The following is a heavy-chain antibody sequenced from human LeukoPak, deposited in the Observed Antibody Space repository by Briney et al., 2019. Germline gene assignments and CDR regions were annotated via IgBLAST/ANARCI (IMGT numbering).Heavy chain of an antibody. CDR1: GYSISSSYY. V-gene: IGHV4-38-2*02. D-gene: IGHD5-24*01. J-gene: IGHJ4*02. Sequence: SETLSLTCTVSGYSISSSYYWGWIRQPPGKGLEWIGTIHHSGSTYYNPSLKSRVTISVATSQNQFSLKLSSVTAADTAVYYCARDGEMATIENYFEYWGQGTLVTVSS. CDR3: ARDGEMATIENYFEY. CDR2: IHHSGST.